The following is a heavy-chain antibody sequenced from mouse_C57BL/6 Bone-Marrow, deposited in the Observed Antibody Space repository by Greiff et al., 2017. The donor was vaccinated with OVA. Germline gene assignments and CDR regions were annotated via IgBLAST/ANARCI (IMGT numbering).Heavy chain of an antibody. CDR1: GFNIKDDY. CDR3: TTDLLRDY. CDR2: IDPENGDT. J-gene: IGHJ4*01. D-gene: IGHD2-1*01. V-gene: IGHV14-4*01. Sequence: LVESGAELVRPGASVKLSCTASGFNIKDDYMHWVKQRPEQGLEWIGWIDPENGDTEYASNFQGKATITADTSSNTAYLQLSSLTSEDTAVYYCTTDLLRDYWGQGTSVTVSS.